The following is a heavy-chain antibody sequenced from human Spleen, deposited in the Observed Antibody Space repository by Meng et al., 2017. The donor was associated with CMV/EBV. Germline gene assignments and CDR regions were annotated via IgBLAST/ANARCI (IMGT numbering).Heavy chain of an antibody. V-gene: IGHV4-39*07. CDR3: ARGRRDIVVVPAAIWGY. CDR2: VYYGGNT. Sequence: SETLSLTCTVSGGSISSSPYYWAWIRQPPGKGLEWIGSVYYGGNTYYNPSLKSRVTISVDTSNNQFSLKLSSVTAADTAVYYCARGRRDIVVVPAAIWGYWGQGTLVTVSS. CDR1: GGSISSSPYY. D-gene: IGHD2-2*02. J-gene: IGHJ4*02.